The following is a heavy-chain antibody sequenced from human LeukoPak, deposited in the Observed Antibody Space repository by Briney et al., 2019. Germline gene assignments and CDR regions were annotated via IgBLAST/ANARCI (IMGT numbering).Heavy chain of an antibody. CDR1: GGSISSGGYY. Sequence: PSQTLSLTCTVSGGSISSGGYYWSCIRQPPGKGLEWIGYIYYTGSTNYNPSLKSRVTISVDTSKNQFSLKLSSVTAADTAVYYCARWGSGWYYFDYWGQGTLVTVSS. D-gene: IGHD6-19*01. CDR3: ARWGSGWYYFDY. J-gene: IGHJ4*02. CDR2: IYYTGST. V-gene: IGHV4-61*08.